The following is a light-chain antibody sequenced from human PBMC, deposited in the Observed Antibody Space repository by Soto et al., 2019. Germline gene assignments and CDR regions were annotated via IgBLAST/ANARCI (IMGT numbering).Light chain of an antibody. Sequence: EIVMTQSPATLSVSPGERATLSCRASQTVSSNLAWYQQKPGQAPRLLIFGASIRATGIPARFSGSGSGTEFTLTISSLQSEDFAVYCCQQYNNWPVTFGQGTRLEIK. CDR2: GAS. J-gene: IGKJ2*01. CDR1: QTVSSN. CDR3: QQYNNWPVT. V-gene: IGKV3D-15*01.